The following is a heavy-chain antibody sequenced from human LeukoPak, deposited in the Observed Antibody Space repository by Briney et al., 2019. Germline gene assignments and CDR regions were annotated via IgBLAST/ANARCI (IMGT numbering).Heavy chain of an antibody. Sequence: PSETLSLTCTVSGGSISSYYWSWIRQPPGKGLEWIGYIYYSGSTNYNPSLKSRVTISVDTSKNQFSLKLSSVTAADTAVYYCASETSQKGAHYMDVWGKGTTVTISS. CDR2: IYYSGST. CDR3: ASETSQKGAHYMDV. D-gene: IGHD3-16*01. J-gene: IGHJ6*03. V-gene: IGHV4-59*01. CDR1: GGSISSYY.